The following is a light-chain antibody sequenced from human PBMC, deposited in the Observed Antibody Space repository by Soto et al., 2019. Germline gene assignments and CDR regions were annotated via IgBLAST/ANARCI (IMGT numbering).Light chain of an antibody. CDR3: QQFGGSLTWT. CDR2: GAS. Sequence: ELVLTQSPGTLSLSPGDGATLSCRASQTVGNNYLAWYQLRPGQAPRLLIHGASSRATGIPDRFSGSGSGTDFTLTISRLEPEDCAVYYCQQFGGSLTWTFGQGTKVDIK. V-gene: IGKV3-20*01. J-gene: IGKJ1*01. CDR1: QTVGNNY.